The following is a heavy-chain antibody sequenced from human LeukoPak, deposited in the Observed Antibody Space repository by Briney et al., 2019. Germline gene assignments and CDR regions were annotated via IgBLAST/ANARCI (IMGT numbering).Heavy chain of an antibody. CDR3: AREVGGKNFLDY. CDR1: GGSISSGPYY. J-gene: IGHJ4*02. Sequence: SETLSLTCTVSGGSISSGPYYWGWIRQPPGKGLEWIGNIYYGENTYYNPSLKSRVTISIDTSKNQFYLKLSSLTAADTAVYYCAREVGGKNFLDYWGQGTLVTVSS. V-gene: IGHV4-39*02. D-gene: IGHD4-23*01. CDR2: IYYGENT.